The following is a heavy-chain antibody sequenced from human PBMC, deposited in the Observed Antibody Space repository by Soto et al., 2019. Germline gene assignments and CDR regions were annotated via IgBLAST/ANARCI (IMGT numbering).Heavy chain of an antibody. V-gene: IGHV3-30-3*01. Sequence: GGSLRLSCAASGFTFSSYAMHWVRQAPGKGLEWVAVISYDGSNKYYADSVKGRFTISRDNSKNTLYLQMNSLRAEDTAVYYCARDSMSSDYYDSSGPGYYFDYWGQGTLVTVSS. CDR1: GFTFSSYA. CDR3: ARDSMSSDYYDSSGPGYYFDY. CDR2: ISYDGSNK. J-gene: IGHJ4*02. D-gene: IGHD3-22*01.